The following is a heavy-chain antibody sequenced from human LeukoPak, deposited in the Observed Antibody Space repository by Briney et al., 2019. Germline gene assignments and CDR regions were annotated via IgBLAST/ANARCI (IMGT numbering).Heavy chain of an antibody. V-gene: IGHV4-39*07. CDR1: GGSISSSSYY. CDR3: AREHYDSSGSGRRGWFDP. D-gene: IGHD3-22*01. Sequence: SETLSLTCTVSGGSISSSSYYWGWIRQPPGKGLEWIGSIYYSGSTYYNPSLKSRVTISVDTSKNQFSLKLSSVTAADTAVYYCAREHYDSSGSGRRGWFDPWGQGTLVTVSS. J-gene: IGHJ5*02. CDR2: IYYSGST.